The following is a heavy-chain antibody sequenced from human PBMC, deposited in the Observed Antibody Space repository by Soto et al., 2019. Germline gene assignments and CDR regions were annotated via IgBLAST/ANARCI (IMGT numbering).Heavy chain of an antibody. CDR1: GFTFSSYG. CDR2: ISYDGSNK. Sequence: QVQLVESGGGVVQPGRSLRLSCAASGFTFSSYGMHWVRQAPGKGLEWVAVISYDGSNKYYADSVKGRFTISRENSKNTLYMQMNSLRAEDTAVYYCAKDLDDYGDYAAWFDPWGQGTLVTVSS. CDR3: AKDLDDYGDYAAWFDP. V-gene: IGHV3-30*18. D-gene: IGHD4-17*01. J-gene: IGHJ5*02.